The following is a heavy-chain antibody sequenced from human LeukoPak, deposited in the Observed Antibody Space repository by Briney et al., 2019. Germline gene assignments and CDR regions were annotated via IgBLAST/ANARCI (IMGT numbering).Heavy chain of an antibody. CDR3: ARWGNSNWWEHLGDY. Sequence: GASVKVSCKASGYTFTNHDFSWVRQAPGQGPEWMGWISTLNGNTHYTQKLQGRVTMTTDPSTSTAYMELRGLRSDDTAVYYCARWGNSNWWEHLGDYWGQGTLVTVSS. CDR2: ISTLNGNT. CDR1: GYTFTNHD. D-gene: IGHD6-13*01. J-gene: IGHJ4*02. V-gene: IGHV1-18*01.